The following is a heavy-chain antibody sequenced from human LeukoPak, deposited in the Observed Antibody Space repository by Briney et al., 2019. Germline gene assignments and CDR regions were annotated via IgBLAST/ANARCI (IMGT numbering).Heavy chain of an antibody. D-gene: IGHD6-25*01. CDR2: ISYDGSHK. CDR3: ARDTPADY. J-gene: IGHJ4*02. CDR1: GFIFSNYA. Sequence: GGSLRLSCAASGFIFSNYAMHWVRQAPGKGLEWVAVISYDGSHKYYADSVKGRFTISRDNSKNTLYLQMNSLRSEDTAIYYCARDTPADYWGQGTLVTVSS. V-gene: IGHV3-30*04.